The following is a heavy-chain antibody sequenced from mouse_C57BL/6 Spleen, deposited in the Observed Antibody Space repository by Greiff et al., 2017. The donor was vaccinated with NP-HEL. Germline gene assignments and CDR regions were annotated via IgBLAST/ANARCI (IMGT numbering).Heavy chain of an antibody. CDR2: IHPSDSDT. CDR1: GYTFTSYW. V-gene: IGHV1-74*01. D-gene: IGHD2-5*01. Sequence: QVQLKQPGAELVKPGASVKVSCKASGYTFTSYWMHWVKQRPGQGLEWIGRIHPSDSDTNYNQKFKGKATLTVDKSSSTAYMQLSSRTSEDSAVYYWATYYSNYGYFDVWGTGTTVTVSS. CDR3: ATYYSNYGYFDV. J-gene: IGHJ1*03.